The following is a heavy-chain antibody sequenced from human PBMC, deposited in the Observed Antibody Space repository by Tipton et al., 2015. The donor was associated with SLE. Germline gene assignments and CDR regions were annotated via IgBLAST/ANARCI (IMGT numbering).Heavy chain of an antibody. D-gene: IGHD2-15*01. Sequence: LSLTCAAPGFTFSDYYMSWIRQAPGKGLEWVSYISSSGSTIYYADSVKGRFTIPRDNAKNSLYLQMNSLRAEDTAVYYCARGGGWFPHDYWGQGTLVTVSS. CDR3: ARGGGWFPHDY. CDR1: GFTFSDYY. V-gene: IGHV3-11*01. CDR2: ISSSGSTI. J-gene: IGHJ4*02.